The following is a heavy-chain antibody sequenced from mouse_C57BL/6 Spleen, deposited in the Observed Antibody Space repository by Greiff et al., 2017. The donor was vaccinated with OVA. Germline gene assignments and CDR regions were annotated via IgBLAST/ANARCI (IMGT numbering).Heavy chain of an antibody. Sequence: EVKLMESGPGLVKPSQSLSLTCSVTGYSITSGYYWNWIRQFPGNKLEWMGYISYDGSNNYNPSLKNRISITRDTSKNQFVLKLNSVTTEDTATYYCARKGSSGYDFDYWGQGTTLTVSS. D-gene: IGHD3-2*02. CDR1: GYSITSGYY. J-gene: IGHJ2*01. V-gene: IGHV3-6*01. CDR3: ARKGSSGYDFDY. CDR2: ISYDGSN.